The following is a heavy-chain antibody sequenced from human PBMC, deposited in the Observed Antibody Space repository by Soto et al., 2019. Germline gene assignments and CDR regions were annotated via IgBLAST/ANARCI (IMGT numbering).Heavy chain of an antibody. Sequence: GGSLRLSCAASGFTFSSYAMSWVRQAPGKGLEWVSAISGSGGSTYYADSVKGRFTISRDNSKNTLYLQMNSLRAEDTAVYYCAKVAYYDILTGPRNWFDPWGQGTLVTVSS. CDR2: ISGSGGST. CDR3: AKVAYYDILTGPRNWFDP. D-gene: IGHD3-9*01. CDR1: GFTFSSYA. V-gene: IGHV3-23*01. J-gene: IGHJ5*02.